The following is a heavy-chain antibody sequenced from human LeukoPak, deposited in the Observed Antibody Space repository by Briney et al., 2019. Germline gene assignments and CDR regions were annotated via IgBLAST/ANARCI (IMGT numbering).Heavy chain of an antibody. Sequence: AETLSLTCTVSGGSIRSYCWSWIRQPPGKGREWIGYIDYSGSTNYSPSLKSRVTISVDTSKNQCSRNLRSVTAADKALYYCARNGRKCTGGSCYLDYWGQGILVIVSS. J-gene: IGHJ4*02. D-gene: IGHD2-15*01. V-gene: IGHV4-59*08. CDR2: IDYSGST. CDR3: ARNGRKCTGGSCYLDY. CDR1: GGSIRSYC.